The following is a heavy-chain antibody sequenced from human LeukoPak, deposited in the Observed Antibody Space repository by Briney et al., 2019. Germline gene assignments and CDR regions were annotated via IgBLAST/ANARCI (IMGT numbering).Heavy chain of an antibody. V-gene: IGHV3-11*04. CDR3: ARAGVDSSGYYYQGFDY. D-gene: IGHD3-3*01. CDR2: ISSSGSTI. Sequence: KAGGSLRLSCAASGFTFSDYYMSWIRQAPGKGLEWVSYISSSGSTIYYADSVKGRFTISRDNAKNSLYLQVNSLTAEDAAVYYCARAGVDSSGYYYQGFDYWGQGTQVTVSS. CDR1: GFTFSDYY. J-gene: IGHJ4*02.